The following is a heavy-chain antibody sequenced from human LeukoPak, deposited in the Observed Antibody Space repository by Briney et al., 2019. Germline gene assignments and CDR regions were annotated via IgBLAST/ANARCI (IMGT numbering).Heavy chain of an antibody. CDR2: ISYDGSNK. CDR1: GFTFSSYA. CDR3: ARDRRYSLLGPQAYFDY. V-gene: IGHV3-30-3*01. Sequence: GGSLRLPCAASGFTFSSYAMHWVRQAPGKGLEWVAVISYDGSNKYYADSVKGRFTISRDNSKNMLYLQMNSLRAEDTAVYYCARDRRYSLLGPQAYFDYWGQGTLVTVSS. J-gene: IGHJ4*02. D-gene: IGHD6-13*01.